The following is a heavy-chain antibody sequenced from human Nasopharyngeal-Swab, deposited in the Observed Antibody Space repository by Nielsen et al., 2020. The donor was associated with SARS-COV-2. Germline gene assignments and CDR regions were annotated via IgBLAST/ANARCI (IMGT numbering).Heavy chain of an antibody. V-gene: IGHV3-11*01. J-gene: IGHJ6*02. D-gene: IGHD6-19*01. CDR3: ARGCRCGSGWHEDFYYYYGMDV. CDR2: ISSSGSTI. Sequence: GGSLRLSCAASGFTFSDYYMSWIRQAPGKGLEWVSYISSSGSTIYYADSVKGRFTISRDNAKNSLYLQMNSLRAEDTAVYYCARGCRCGSGWHEDFYYYYGMDVWGQGTTVTVSS. CDR1: GFTFSDYY.